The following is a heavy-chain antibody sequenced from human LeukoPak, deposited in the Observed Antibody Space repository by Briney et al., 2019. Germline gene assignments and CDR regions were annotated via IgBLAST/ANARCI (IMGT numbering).Heavy chain of an antibody. D-gene: IGHD4-23*01. CDR1: DYTFTNYG. J-gene: IGHJ4*02. V-gene: IGHV1-18*01. Sequence: ASVKVSCKASDYTFTNYGISWVRQAPGQGLEWMGWISAYNGNTNYAQKLQGRVTMTTDTSTSTAYMELKSLRSDDTAVYYCARQGYSGHSQGAADYWGQGTLVTVSS. CDR3: ARQGYSGHSQGAADY. CDR2: ISAYNGNT.